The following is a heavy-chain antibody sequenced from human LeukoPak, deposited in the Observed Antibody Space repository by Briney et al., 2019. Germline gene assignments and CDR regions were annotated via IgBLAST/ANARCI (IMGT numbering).Heavy chain of an antibody. Sequence: TSETLSLTCTVSGGSISSYYWSWIRQPPGKGLEWIGYIYYSGSTNYIPSLKSRVTISVDTSKNQFSLKLSSVTAADTAVYYCARVTRYYYMDVWGKGTTVTISS. CDR2: IYYSGST. CDR3: ARVTRYYYMDV. V-gene: IGHV4-59*01. J-gene: IGHJ6*03. CDR1: GGSISSYY. D-gene: IGHD3-16*01.